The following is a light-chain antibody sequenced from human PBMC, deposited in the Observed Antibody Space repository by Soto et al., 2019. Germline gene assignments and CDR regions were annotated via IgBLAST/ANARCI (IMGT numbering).Light chain of an antibody. Sequence: QSVLTQPASVSGSPGQSITLSCTGTSSDVGGHNYVSWYQQHPGRAPKLMIYEVSNRPSGVSNRFSGSKSGNTASLTMSGLQPEDEADYYCSSYTSSSTYVFGTGTQLTVL. J-gene: IGLJ1*01. V-gene: IGLV2-14*01. CDR3: SSYTSSSTYV. CDR1: SSDVGGHNY. CDR2: EVS.